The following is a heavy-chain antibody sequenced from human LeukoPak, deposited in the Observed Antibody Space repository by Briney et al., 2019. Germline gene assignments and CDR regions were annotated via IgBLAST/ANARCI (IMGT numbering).Heavy chain of an antibody. V-gene: IGHV4-59*08. CDR2: IYYSGTT. Sequence: SETLSLTCTVSGGSISGYYWSWIRQPPGKGLEWIGYIYYSGTTKYNPSLKSRVTILLDTSENHFSLQLSSVTAADTAVYYCARLSKTGQLDHWHFDPWGRGTLVTVSS. J-gene: IGHJ2*01. CDR1: GGSISGYY. CDR3: ARLSKTGQLDHWHFDP. D-gene: IGHD6-13*01.